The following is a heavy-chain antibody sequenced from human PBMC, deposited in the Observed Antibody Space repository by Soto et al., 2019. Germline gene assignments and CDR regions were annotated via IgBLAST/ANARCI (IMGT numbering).Heavy chain of an antibody. V-gene: IGHV3-23*01. CDR1: GLTLKNYA. CDR2: INSEGSI. D-gene: IGHD3-3*01. CDR3: ATPRARDYDFWTGFHF. Sequence: DVQLLGSGGGLIQRGGSLRLSCVASGLTLKNYAMSWVRQAPGKGLEWVSGINSEGSIYYADSVKGRFSISKDTSRNTLFLEMNSLRVDDTAVYYCATPRARDYDFWTGFHFWGQGAVVTVS. J-gene: IGHJ4*02.